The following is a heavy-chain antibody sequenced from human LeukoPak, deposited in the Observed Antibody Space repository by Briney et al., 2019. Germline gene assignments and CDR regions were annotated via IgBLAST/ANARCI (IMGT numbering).Heavy chain of an antibody. CDR2: INSDGSST. CDR1: GFTFSSYW. D-gene: IGHD1-26*01. CDR3: ARAPSWELEYYFDY. Sequence: GGSLRLSCAASGFTFSSYWMHWVRQAPGKGLVWVSRINSDGSSTSYAASVKRPFTIPRDNAKNTLYMQMNSLSAKDTAVFYCARAPSWELEYYFDYWGQGTLVTASS. J-gene: IGHJ4*02. V-gene: IGHV3-74*01.